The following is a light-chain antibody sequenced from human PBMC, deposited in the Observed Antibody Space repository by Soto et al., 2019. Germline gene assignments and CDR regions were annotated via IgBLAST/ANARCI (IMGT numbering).Light chain of an antibody. V-gene: IGLV4-69*01. J-gene: IGLJ2*01. CDR3: QSWGTGIVI. CDR1: SGHSNYA. CDR2: LNRDGSH. Sequence: QLVLTQSPSASASLGASAKPTCTLSSGHSNYAIAWHQQQPEKGPPYLMKLNRDGSHSKGDGIPNRFSGSSSVAELYLTVSRLQSEDGADYYGQSWGTGIVIFGGGSKLTVL.